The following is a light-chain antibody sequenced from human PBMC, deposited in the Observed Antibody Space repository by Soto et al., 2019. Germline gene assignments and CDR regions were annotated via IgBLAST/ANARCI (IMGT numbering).Light chain of an antibody. CDR2: DAS. CDR1: QSVPKNY. V-gene: IGKV3-20*01. Sequence: IVLTQSPGTLSLSPGERATLSCRASQSVPKNYLAWYQQKPGQTPRLLIYDASSRATGIPDRLSGSGSGTDFTLTISRLEPEDFAVFYCHQYAYSPLTFGGGTKVEIK. CDR3: HQYAYSPLT. J-gene: IGKJ4*01.